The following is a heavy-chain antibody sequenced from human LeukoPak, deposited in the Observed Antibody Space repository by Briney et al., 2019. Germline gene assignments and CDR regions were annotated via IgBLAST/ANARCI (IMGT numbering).Heavy chain of an antibody. Sequence: PGGSLRLSCAASGFTFDDYAMHWVRQAPGKGLEWVSYISSSSSTIYYADSVKGRFTISRDNAKNSLYLQMSSLRAEDTAVYYCARGAYYYEDWGQGTLVTVSS. V-gene: IGHV3-48*01. CDR3: ARGAYYYED. CDR1: GFTFDDYA. D-gene: IGHD3-22*01. CDR2: ISSSSSTI. J-gene: IGHJ4*02.